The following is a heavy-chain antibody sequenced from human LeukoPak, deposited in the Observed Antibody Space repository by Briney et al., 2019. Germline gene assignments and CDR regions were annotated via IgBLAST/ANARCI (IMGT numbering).Heavy chain of an antibody. D-gene: IGHD1-26*01. CDR1: GYTFSGYF. J-gene: IGHJ4*02. CDR3: ARFSGSSNFDY. V-gene: IGHV1-2*02. Sequence: ASVKVSCRASGYTFSGYFMHWVRQAPGQGLEWMGWIYPNSGGTKYAQKFQGRVTMARDTSISTIYMELSSLRSDDTAVYYCARFSGSSNFDYWGQGTLVTVSS. CDR2: IYPNSGGT.